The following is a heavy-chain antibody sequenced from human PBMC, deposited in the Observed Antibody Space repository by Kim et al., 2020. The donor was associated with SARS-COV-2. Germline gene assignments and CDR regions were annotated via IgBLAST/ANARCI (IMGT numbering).Heavy chain of an antibody. J-gene: IGHJ6*02. CDR2: ISYDGSNK. Sequence: GGSLRLSCAASGFTFSSYAMHWVRQAPGKGLEWVAVISYDGSNKYYADSVKGRFTISRDNSKNTLYLQMNSLRAEDTAVYYCARAYNYYGSGSYYKTSYYGMVVWGQGTTVTVSS. CDR1: GFTFSSYA. D-gene: IGHD3-10*01. CDR3: ARAYNYYGSGSYYKTSYYGMVV. V-gene: IGHV3-30-3*01.